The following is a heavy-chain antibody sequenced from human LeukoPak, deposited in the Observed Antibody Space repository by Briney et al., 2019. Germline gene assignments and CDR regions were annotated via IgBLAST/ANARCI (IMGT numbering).Heavy chain of an antibody. D-gene: IGHD6-13*01. J-gene: IGHJ4*02. Sequence: SETLSLTCTVSGGSISSGGYYWNWIRQHPGKGLEWIGYIYYSGTTYDNPSLKSRVTISVETSKNQFSLKLSSVTAADTAVYYCARKHSSSWFFDYWGQGTLVTVSS. CDR3: ARKHSSSWFFDY. V-gene: IGHV4-31*03. CDR1: GGSISSGGYY. CDR2: IYYSGTT.